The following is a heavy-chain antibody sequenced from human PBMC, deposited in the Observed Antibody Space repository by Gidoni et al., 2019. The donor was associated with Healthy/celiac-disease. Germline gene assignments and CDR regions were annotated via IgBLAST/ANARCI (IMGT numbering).Heavy chain of an antibody. CDR2: ISYDGSNK. CDR3: AKDSGDGYLDY. CDR1: GFTFSSYG. V-gene: IGHV3-30*18. Sequence: QVQLVESGGGVVQPGRSLRLSCAASGFTFSSYGMHWVRQAPGKGLEWVAVISYDGSNKYYADSVKGRFTISRDNSKNTLYLQMNSLRAEDTAVYYCAKDSGDGYLDYWGQGTLVTVSS. J-gene: IGHJ4*02. D-gene: IGHD2-21*01.